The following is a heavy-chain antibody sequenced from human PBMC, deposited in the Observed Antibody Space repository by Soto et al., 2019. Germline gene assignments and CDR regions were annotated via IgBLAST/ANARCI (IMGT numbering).Heavy chain of an antibody. CDR2: SYWDEDK. CDR3: PHTYDFSSGPSALTYAMDV. V-gene: IGHV2-5*02. CDR1: GFSLSTNGVG. J-gene: IGHJ6*02. Sequence: SGPTLVNPTHTLTLTCTFSGFSLSTNGVGVGWIRQPPGKALDWLALSYWDEDKRYSPSLKSRLTITKDTSKKQVVLTMTNIDPVDTATYSCPHTYDFSSGPSALTYAMDVCGQGNTVTV. D-gene: IGHD3-3*01.